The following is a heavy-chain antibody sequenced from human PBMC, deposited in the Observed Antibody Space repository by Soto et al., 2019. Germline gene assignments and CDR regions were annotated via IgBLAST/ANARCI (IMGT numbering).Heavy chain of an antibody. Sequence: GGSLRLSCAASGFTFSSYGMHWVRQAPGKGLEWVAVISYDGSNKYYADSVKGRFTISRDNSKNTLYLQMNSLRAEDTAVYYCAKDGGDWNYVVVFLGYYYGMDVWGQGTTVTVSS. CDR2: ISYDGSNK. CDR1: GFTFSSYG. V-gene: IGHV3-30*18. CDR3: AKDGGDWNYVVVFLGYYYGMDV. D-gene: IGHD1-7*01. J-gene: IGHJ6*02.